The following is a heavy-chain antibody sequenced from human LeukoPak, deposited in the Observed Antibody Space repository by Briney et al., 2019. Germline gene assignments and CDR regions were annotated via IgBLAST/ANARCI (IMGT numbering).Heavy chain of an antibody. CDR2: ISGSGGST. CDR1: GFTFSSYA. D-gene: IGHD1-26*01. V-gene: IGHV3-23*01. CDR3: AKETSSGNFVTIDC. J-gene: IGHJ4*02. Sequence: GGSLRLSCAASGFTFSSYAMSWVRQAPGKGLEWVSAISGSGGSTYYADSVKGRFFISRDNSKNTLYLQMNSLRAEDTAVYYCAKETSSGNFVTIDCWGQGALVTVSS.